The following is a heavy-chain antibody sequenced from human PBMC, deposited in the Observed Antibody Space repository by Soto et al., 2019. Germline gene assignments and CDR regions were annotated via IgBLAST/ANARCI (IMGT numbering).Heavy chain of an antibody. CDR1: RYIFTSFH. CDR3: ARIAAARLTYFDF. CDR2: INPSTGST. D-gene: IGHD6-13*01. J-gene: IGHJ4*02. Sequence: SVKVSCKASRYIFTSFHMHWVREAPGQGLEWMGVINPSTGSTSYEQKFQGRVTMTRDTSTSTVYMVLSSLRSEDTAVYYCARIAAARLTYFDFWRPGTPVTVSS. V-gene: IGHV1-46*01.